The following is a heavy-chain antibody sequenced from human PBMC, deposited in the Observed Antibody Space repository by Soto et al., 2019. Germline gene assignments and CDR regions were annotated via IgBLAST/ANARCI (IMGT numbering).Heavy chain of an antibody. Sequence: EVQLVESGGGLVQPGGSLTLSCVASGFTFSNHWISWVRQAPGKGLEWVANIKEDGSEKYYMDSVKGRFTISRDNAENSVYLQMNSLRAEDTAVYYCAGGHYGMDVWGQGTTVTVSS. J-gene: IGHJ6*02. V-gene: IGHV3-7*03. CDR1: GFTFSNHW. CDR3: AGGHYGMDV. CDR2: IKEDGSEK.